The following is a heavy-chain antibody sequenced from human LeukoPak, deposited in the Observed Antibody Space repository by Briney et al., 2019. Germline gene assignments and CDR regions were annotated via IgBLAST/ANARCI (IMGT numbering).Heavy chain of an antibody. V-gene: IGHV1-18*01. D-gene: IGHD3-22*01. J-gene: IGHJ6*02. CDR3: ARDDYYDTTNHYYYYGMDV. CDR2: ISAYNGNT. Sequence: ASVKVSCKSSGCTFTSYGISWVRQAPGQGLEWMGWISAYNGNTNYAQKLQGRVTMTTDTSTSTAYMELRSLRSDDTAVYYCARDDYYDTTNHYYYYGMDVWGQGTTVTVSS. CDR1: GCTFTSYG.